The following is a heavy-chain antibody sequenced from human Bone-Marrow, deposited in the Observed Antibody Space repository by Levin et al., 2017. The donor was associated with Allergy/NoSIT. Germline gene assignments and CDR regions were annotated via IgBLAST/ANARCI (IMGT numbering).Heavy chain of an antibody. J-gene: IGHJ4*02. CDR2: ISYDERNR. CDR3: AKVSPPYVVVTASDY. D-gene: IGHD2-21*02. V-gene: IGHV3-30*18. Sequence: GESLKISCAASGFTFSTYGMYWVRQAPGKGLEWVAAISYDERNRYYAESVKGRFTISRDNSKNTLYLQMNSLRAEDTAVYYCAKVSPPYVVVTASDYWGQGTLVTVSS. CDR1: GFTFSTYG.